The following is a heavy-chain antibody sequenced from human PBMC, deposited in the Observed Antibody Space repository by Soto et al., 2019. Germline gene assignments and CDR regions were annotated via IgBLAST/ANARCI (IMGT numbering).Heavy chain of an antibody. J-gene: IGHJ6*02. CDR1: GGPVSGDDRY. V-gene: IGHV4-31*02. D-gene: IGHD3-22*01. Sequence: SETLSLTCVVSGGPVSGDDRYWSWIRHLPGKGLEWIADVYRTGTTYYNPSLKSRVSMSVDTSQNQFSLILASVTVADTAVYYCARALVTDYNSRDYHYYFAMDVWGQGTSVTVSS. CDR3: ARALVTDYNSRDYHYYFAMDV. CDR2: VYRTGTT.